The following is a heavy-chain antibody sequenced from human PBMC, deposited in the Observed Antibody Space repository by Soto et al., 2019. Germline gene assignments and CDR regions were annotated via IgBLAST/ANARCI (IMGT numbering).Heavy chain of an antibody. CDR2: VYFSGST. CDR1: GGSISSYY. V-gene: IGHV4-59*01. D-gene: IGHD6-19*01. CDR3: AREIAVAGTGALDY. J-gene: IGHJ4*02. Sequence: QVQLQESGPGLVKPSETLSLTCTVSGGSISSYYWSWIRQSPGKGLEWIGYVYFSGSTKYNPSLKSRVTISVDTSKNQFSLKLSSVTAADTAVYYCAREIAVAGTGALDYWGQGTLVTVSS.